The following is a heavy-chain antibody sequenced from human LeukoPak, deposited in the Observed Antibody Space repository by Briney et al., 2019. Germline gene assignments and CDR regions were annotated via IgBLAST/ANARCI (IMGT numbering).Heavy chain of an antibody. Sequence: SVKVSCKASGGAFSSYAISWVRQAPGQGLEWMGGIIPIFGTANYAQKFQGRVTITTDESTSTAYMELSSLRSEDTAVYYCATTGYSSGWYSKFDYRGQGTLVTVSS. CDR3: ATTGYSSGWYSKFDY. V-gene: IGHV1-69*05. J-gene: IGHJ4*02. CDR2: IIPIFGTA. CDR1: GGAFSSYA. D-gene: IGHD6-19*01.